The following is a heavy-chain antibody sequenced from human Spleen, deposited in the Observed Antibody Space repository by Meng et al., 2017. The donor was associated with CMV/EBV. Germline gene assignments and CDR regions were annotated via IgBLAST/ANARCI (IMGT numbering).Heavy chain of an antibody. CDR2: ISSGRVYI. D-gene: IGHD5-18*01. Sequence: GGSLRLSCAASGFTFTNYWITWVRQAPGKGLEWVSSISSGRVYIYYADSVKGRFTISRDNAKNSLYLQMNSLRVEDTAVYYCARDPVDKADHWFDPWGQGTLVTVSS. J-gene: IGHJ5*02. CDR3: ARDPVDKADHWFDP. V-gene: IGHV3-21*01. CDR1: GFTFTNYW.